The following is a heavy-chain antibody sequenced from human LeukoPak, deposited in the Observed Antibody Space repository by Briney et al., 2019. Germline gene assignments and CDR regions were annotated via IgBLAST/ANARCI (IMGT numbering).Heavy chain of an antibody. J-gene: IGHJ4*02. CDR1: GGSFSDYY. Sequence: PSETLSLTCAVYGGSFSDYYWSWIRQPPGKGLEWIGEINHSGSTKYNPSLKSRVTISVDTSKNQFSLKLRSVTAADTAMYYCARRRGYSYGSNRPFFDYWGQGTLVTVSS. D-gene: IGHD5-18*01. CDR3: ARRRGYSYGSNRPFFDY. CDR2: INHSGST. V-gene: IGHV4-34*01.